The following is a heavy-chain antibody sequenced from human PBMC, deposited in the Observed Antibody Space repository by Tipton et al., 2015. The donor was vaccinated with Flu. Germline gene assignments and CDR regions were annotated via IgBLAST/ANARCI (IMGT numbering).Heavy chain of an antibody. CDR2: INPSGGST. J-gene: IGHJ4*02. V-gene: IGHV1-46*01. D-gene: IGHD3-22*01. Sequence: VQLVQSGAEVKKPGASVKVSCKASGYTFTSYYMHWVRQAPGQGLEWMGIINPSGGSTSYAQKFQGRVTMTTDTSTSTAYMELRSLRSDDTAVYYCARVKGNTMIVVEIWDYWGQGTLVTVSS. CDR3: ARVKGNTMIVVEIWDY. CDR1: GYTFTSYY.